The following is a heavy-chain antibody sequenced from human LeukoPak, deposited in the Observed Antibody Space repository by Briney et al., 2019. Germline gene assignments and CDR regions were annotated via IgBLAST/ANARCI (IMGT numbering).Heavy chain of an antibody. J-gene: IGHJ4*02. Sequence: SETLSLTCAVYGGSFSGYYWSWIRQPPGKGLEWIGSIYYSGSTYYNPSLKSRVSISVDTSKNQFSLKLTSVTAADTAVYYCARGPRWLQDYFNYWGQGTLVTVSS. CDR3: ARGPRWLQDYFNY. D-gene: IGHD5-24*01. CDR1: GGSFSGYY. V-gene: IGHV4-34*01. CDR2: IYYSGST.